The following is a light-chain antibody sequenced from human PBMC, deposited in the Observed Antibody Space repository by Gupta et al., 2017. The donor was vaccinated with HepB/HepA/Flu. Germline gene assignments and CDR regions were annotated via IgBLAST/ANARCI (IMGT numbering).Light chain of an antibody. CDR1: QCRLHHYGFNY. J-gene: IGKJ1*01. CDR3: RQELQSPWR. V-gene: IGKV2-28*01. Sequence: DIVLTRSPLSLPVTPEEPASISCRSSQCRLHHYGFNYLEWYLRKTGQSQQLLIDLASERASGGPERFSGRGSGTECIVKISRVEAEDVGVDYCRQELQSPWRCGQGTKVDIK. CDR2: LAS.